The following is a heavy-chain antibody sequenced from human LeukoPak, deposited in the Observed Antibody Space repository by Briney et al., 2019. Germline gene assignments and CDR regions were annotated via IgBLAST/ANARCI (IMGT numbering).Heavy chain of an antibody. D-gene: IGHD4-17*01. CDR1: GYTFTSYY. CDR2: INPSGGST. Sequence: GASVKVSCKASGYTFTSYYMHWVRQAPGQGLEWMGIINPSGGSTSYAQKFQGRVTMTRNTSISTAYMELSSLRSEDTAVYYCARGTTVTTLYYYYYMDVWGKGTTVTISS. V-gene: IGHV1-46*01. CDR3: ARGTTVTTLYYYYYMDV. J-gene: IGHJ6*03.